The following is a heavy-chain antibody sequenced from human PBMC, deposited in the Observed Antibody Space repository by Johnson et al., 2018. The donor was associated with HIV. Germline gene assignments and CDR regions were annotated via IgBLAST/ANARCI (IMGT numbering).Heavy chain of an antibody. Sequence: VQLVESGGGLVQPGRSLRLSCAASGFTFDDYAMHWVRQAPGKGLEWVANIKQDGAEIFYVDSVKGRFTISRDNAKNSLSLQMISLRAEDTAIYYCARGSLSGWFPPDALDIWGQGTMVTVSS. D-gene: IGHD6-19*01. CDR2: IKQDGAEI. J-gene: IGHJ3*02. V-gene: IGHV3-7*03. CDR1: GFTFDDYA. CDR3: ARGSLSGWFPPDALDI.